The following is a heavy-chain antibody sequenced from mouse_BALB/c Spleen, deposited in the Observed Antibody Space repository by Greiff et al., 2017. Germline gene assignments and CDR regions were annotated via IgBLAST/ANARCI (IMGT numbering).Heavy chain of an antibody. J-gene: IGHJ4*01. CDR2: IDPANGNT. D-gene: IGHD1-1*01. Sequence: EVQLQQSGAELVKPGASVKLSCTASGFNIKDTYMHWVKQRPEQGLEWIGRIDPANGNTNYDPKFQGKATITADTSSNTAYLQLSSLTSEDTAVYYCARSSSSTPYYAMDYWGQGTSVTVSA. CDR3: ARSSSSTPYYAMDY. V-gene: IGHV14-3*02. CDR1: GFNIKDTY.